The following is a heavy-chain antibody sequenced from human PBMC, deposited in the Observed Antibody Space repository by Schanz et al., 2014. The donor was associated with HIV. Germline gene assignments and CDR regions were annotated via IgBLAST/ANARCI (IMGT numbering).Heavy chain of an antibody. Sequence: QVQMVQSGAEVKKPGASVKVSCKASGDTFTDYYMHWVRQAPGQGLEWMGGIIPIFGTSNYAQKFQGRVTITADESTSTAYMELSRLRSDDTAVYYCARLELLEWGQGTLVTVSS. D-gene: IGHD1-7*01. CDR3: ARLELLE. J-gene: IGHJ4*02. CDR2: IIPIFGTS. V-gene: IGHV1-69*01. CDR1: GDTFTDYY.